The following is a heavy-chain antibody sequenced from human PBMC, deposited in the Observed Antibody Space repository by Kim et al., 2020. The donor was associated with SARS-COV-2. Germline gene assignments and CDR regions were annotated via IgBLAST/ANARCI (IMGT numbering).Heavy chain of an antibody. D-gene: IGHD3-10*01. Sequence: GGSLRLSCAASGFTFSSYAMHWVRQAPGKGLEYVSAISSNGGSTYYANSVKGRFTISRDNSKNTLYLQMGSLRAEDMAVYYCARGMGGSGSYDAPSWGQGTMVTVSS. CDR1: GFTFSSYA. V-gene: IGHV3-64*01. J-gene: IGHJ3*01. CDR2: ISSNGGST. CDR3: ARGMGGSGSYDAPS.